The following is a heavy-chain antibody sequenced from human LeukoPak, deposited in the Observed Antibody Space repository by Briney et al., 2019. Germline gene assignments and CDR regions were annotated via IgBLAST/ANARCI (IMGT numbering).Heavy chain of an antibody. CDR1: GYSFTSYW. D-gene: IGHD2-8*01. CDR3: ARFPYCTNGVCYGKNWFDP. J-gene: IGHJ5*02. Sequence: GESLKISCKGSGYSFTSYWIGWVRQMPGKGLEWMGIIYPGDSDTRYSPPFQGQVPISADKSISTAYLQWSSLKASDTAMYYCARFPYCTNGVCYGKNWFDPWGQGTLVTVSS. CDR2: IYPGDSDT. V-gene: IGHV5-51*01.